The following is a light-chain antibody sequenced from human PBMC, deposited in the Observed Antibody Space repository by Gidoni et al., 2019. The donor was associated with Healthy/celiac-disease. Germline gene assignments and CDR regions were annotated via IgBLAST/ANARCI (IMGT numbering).Light chain of an antibody. V-gene: IGKV3-20*01. CDR3: QQYGSSPKNT. CDR1: QSVSSSY. J-gene: IGKJ2*01. CDR2: GAS. Sequence: EIVLTQSPGTLSLSPGERATLSCRASQSVSSSYLAWYQQKPGQAPRLLIYGASSRPTGIPDRFSGSGSGTDFTLTISRLEPEDFAVYYCQQYGSSPKNTFGQXTKLEIK.